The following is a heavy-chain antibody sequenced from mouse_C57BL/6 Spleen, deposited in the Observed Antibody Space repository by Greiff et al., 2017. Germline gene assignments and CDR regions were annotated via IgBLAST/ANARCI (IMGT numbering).Heavy chain of an antibody. J-gene: IGHJ4*01. V-gene: IGHV1-55*01. CDR3: ARQAAQADAMDY. CDR2: IYPGSGST. D-gene: IGHD3-2*02. CDR1: GYTFTSYW. Sequence: QVQLQQSGAELVKPGASVKMSCKASGYTFTSYWITWVKQRPGQGLEWIGDIYPGSGSTNYNEKFKSKATLTVDTSSSTAYMQLSSLTSEDSAVYYCARQAAQADAMDYWGQGTSVTVSS.